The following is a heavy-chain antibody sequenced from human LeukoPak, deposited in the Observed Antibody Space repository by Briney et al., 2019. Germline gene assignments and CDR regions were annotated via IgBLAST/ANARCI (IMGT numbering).Heavy chain of an antibody. V-gene: IGHV3-23*01. D-gene: IGHD6-13*01. J-gene: IGHJ4*02. CDR1: GFTFSGYA. CDR2: ISGSGGST. Sequence: PGGSLRLSCAASGFTFSGYAMTWVRQAPGKGLEWVSSISGSGGSTYYAASVKGRFTISRDNPKNTLYLQMNSLRAEDTAVYYCAKSHSSSWYYFDYWGQGTLVTVSS. CDR3: AKSHSSSWYYFDY.